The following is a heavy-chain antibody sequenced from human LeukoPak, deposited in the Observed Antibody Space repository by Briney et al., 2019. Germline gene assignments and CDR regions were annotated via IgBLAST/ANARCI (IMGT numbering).Heavy chain of an antibody. J-gene: IGHJ5*02. D-gene: IGHD6-13*01. CDR2: IYYSGST. CDR3: VGDALYSSTWYPGP. V-gene: IGHV4-31*03. Sequence: SQTLSLTCTVSGGSISSGGYYWSWIRQHPGKGLEWIGHIYYSGSTYYNPSLKSRVTISIDTSKNQFSLKLTSVTAADTAVYYCVGDALYSSTWYPGPWGQGTLVTVSS. CDR1: GGSISSGGYY.